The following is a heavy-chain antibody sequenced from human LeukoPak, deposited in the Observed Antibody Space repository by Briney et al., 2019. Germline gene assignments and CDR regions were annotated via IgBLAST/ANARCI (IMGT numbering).Heavy chain of an antibody. CDR1: GGSISSYY. D-gene: IGHD2-2*01. CDR3: ASYYCSSTYCSGMDV. J-gene: IGHJ6*02. Sequence: SETLSLTCTVSGGSISSYYWSWIRQPPGKGLEWIGEINHSGSTNYNPSLKSRVTILVDTSKNQFSLKLSSVTAADTAVYYCASYYCSSTYCSGMDVWGQGTTVTVSS. CDR2: INHSGST. V-gene: IGHV4-34*01.